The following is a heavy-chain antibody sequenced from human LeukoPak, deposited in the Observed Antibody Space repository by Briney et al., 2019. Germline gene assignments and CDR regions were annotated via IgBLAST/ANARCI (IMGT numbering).Heavy chain of an antibody. D-gene: IGHD5-18*01. V-gene: IGHV1-2*02. CDR2: INPNSGGT. Sequence: ASVKVSCKASGYTFTGYYMHWVRQAPGQGLEWMGWINPNSGGTNYAQKFQGRVTMTRDTSISTAYMELSRLRSDDTAVYYCARAPLGYHRKQFDYWGQGTLVTVSS. CDR1: GYTFTGYY. J-gene: IGHJ4*02. CDR3: ARAPLGYHRKQFDY.